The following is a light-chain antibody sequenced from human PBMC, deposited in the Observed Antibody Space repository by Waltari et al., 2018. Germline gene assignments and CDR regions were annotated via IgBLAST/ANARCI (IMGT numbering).Light chain of an antibody. J-gene: IGKJ5*01. CDR3: QQYDNLPIT. V-gene: IGKV1-33*01. Sequence: DIQMTQSPSSLSASVGDRVTITCQASQDITNYLNWNQQKPGKAPKLLIYDAANLETGVPSRFSGSGSETDFTFTISSLQPEDIATYYCQQYDNLPITFGQGTRLEIK. CDR2: DAA. CDR1: QDITNY.